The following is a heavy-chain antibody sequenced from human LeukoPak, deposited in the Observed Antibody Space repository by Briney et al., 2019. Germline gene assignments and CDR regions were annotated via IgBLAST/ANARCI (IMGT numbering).Heavy chain of an antibody. Sequence: PSETLSLTCIVSGGSISSSGYYWGWVRQPPGKGLEWIGSIYYSGATYYNPSLKSRISISMDTSSNHFSLTLGSATAADTAVYYCAGYRSGWYRELNDWGQGTLVTVSS. V-gene: IGHV4-39*02. D-gene: IGHD6-19*01. CDR3: AGYRSGWYRELND. J-gene: IGHJ4*02. CDR2: IYYSGAT. CDR1: GGSISSSGYY.